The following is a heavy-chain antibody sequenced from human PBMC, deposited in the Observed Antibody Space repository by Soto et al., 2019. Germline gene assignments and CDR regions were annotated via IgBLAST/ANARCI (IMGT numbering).Heavy chain of an antibody. CDR1: GFTFSGYA. V-gene: IGHV3-23*01. CDR3: ARGSYQFEY. J-gene: IGHJ4*02. D-gene: IGHD1-26*01. CDR2: ISTTGGTT. Sequence: EVQLLESGGGLVQPGGSLRLSCAASGFTFSGYAMSWFRQAPGRGLEWVSTISTTGGTTSYADSVKGRFTISRDNSKNTLYLLMNSLRAEDTALYYCARGSYQFEYWGQGTLVTVSS.